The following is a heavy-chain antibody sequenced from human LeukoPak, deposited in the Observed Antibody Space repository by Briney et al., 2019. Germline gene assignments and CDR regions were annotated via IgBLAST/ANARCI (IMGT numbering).Heavy chain of an antibody. D-gene: IGHD6-13*01. CDR3: AKKIGIAATGSFDY. Sequence: GRSLRLSCAASGFTFSNDAMSWVRQAPGKGLEWVSAIGGSGSSTYYTDSVKGRFTISRDNSKNTLYLQMNSLRAEDTAVYYCAKKIGIAATGSFDYWGQGTLVTVSS. CDR2: IGGSGSST. V-gene: IGHV3-23*01. J-gene: IGHJ4*02. CDR1: GFTFSNDA.